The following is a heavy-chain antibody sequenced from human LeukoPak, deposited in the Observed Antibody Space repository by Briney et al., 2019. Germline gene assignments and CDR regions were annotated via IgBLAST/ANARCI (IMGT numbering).Heavy chain of an antibody. V-gene: IGHV1-46*01. CDR1: GYTFTSYY. D-gene: IGHD6-6*01. CDR2: INPSGGST. CDR3: VRGEAARPGSGYYYYYYMDV. Sequence: ASVKVSCKASGYTFTSYYMHWVRQAPGQGLEWMGIINPSGGSTSYAQKFQGRVTMTRDTSTSTVYMELSSLRSEDTAVYYCVRGEAARPGSGYYYYYYMDVWGKGTTVTVSS. J-gene: IGHJ6*03.